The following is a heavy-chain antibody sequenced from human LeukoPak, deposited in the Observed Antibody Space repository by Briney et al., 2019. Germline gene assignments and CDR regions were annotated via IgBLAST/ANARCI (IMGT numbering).Heavy chain of an antibody. CDR3: ARGIAGGYSYGLDY. CDR2: IYSAAST. V-gene: IGHV3-66*02. Sequence: GGSLRLSCAASGFTVSSNYMSWVRQAPGKGLECVSVIYSAASTYYADSVKGRFTISRDNSKNTLYLQMNSLRAEDTAVYYCARGIAGGYSYGLDYWGQGTLVTVSS. CDR1: GFTVSSNY. J-gene: IGHJ4*02. D-gene: IGHD5-18*01.